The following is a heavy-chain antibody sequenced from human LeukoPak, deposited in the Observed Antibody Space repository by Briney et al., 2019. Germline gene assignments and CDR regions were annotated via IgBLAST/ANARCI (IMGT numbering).Heavy chain of an antibody. CDR3: ARIQSLGSSFSSFDY. CDR2: ISAGGDGT. V-gene: IGHV3-23*01. Sequence: GGSLRLSCAASTFSFSRYPMGWVRQAPGKGLEWVSGISAGGDGTYHAGSVKGRFTISRDNSKNTLYLQMNSLTADDTAVYYCARIQSLGSSFSSFDYWGQGTLVTVSS. J-gene: IGHJ4*02. CDR1: TFSFSRYP. D-gene: IGHD6-13*01.